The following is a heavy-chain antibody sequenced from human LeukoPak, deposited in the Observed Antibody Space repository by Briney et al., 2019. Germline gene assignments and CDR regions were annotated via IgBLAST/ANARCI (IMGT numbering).Heavy chain of an antibody. D-gene: IGHD1-26*01. CDR2: IYYTGRT. V-gene: IGHV4-39*01. J-gene: IGHJ3*02. CDR3: ARRGSMGGSFVGAFDI. Sequence: SETLSLTCTVSGDSFSRNTYSWGWIRQPPGKGLEWIGSIYYTGRTFYNPSLKSRVTISVDTSKNQFSLKLSSVTAADTAVYYCARRGSMGGSFVGAFDIWGQGTIVTVSS. CDR1: GDSFSRNTYS.